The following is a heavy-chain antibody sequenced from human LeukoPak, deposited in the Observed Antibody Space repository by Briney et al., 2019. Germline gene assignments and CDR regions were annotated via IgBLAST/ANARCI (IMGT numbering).Heavy chain of an antibody. CDR2: FDPEDGET. D-gene: IGHD3-10*01. J-gene: IGHJ4*02. V-gene: IGHV1-24*01. CDR3: ATDRLLWFGELSVLDY. Sequence: VASVKVSCKVSGYTLTELSMHWVRQAPGKGLEWMGGFDPEDGETIYAQKFQGRVTMTEDTSTDTACMELSSLRSEDTAVYYCATDRLLWFGELSVLDYWGQGTLVTVSS. CDR1: GYTLTELS.